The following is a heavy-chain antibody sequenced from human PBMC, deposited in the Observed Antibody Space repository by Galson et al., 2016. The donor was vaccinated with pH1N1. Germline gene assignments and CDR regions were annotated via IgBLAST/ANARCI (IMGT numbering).Heavy chain of an antibody. V-gene: IGHV3-7*01. J-gene: IGHJ5*02. Sequence: SLRLSCAASGFIFSDYWMSWVRQAPGKGLEWVAKINQDGGRKYYVDSMKGRCTISSDNAENSLSLQMNSLRAEDTAVYYCAKPIDGSGGFAPWGQGTLVTVSS. CDR2: INQDGGRK. D-gene: IGHD3-10*01. CDR3: AKPIDGSGGFAP. CDR1: GFIFSDYW.